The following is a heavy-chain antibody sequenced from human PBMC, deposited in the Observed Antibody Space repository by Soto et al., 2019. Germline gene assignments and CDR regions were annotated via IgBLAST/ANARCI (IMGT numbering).Heavy chain of an antibody. CDR3: ARRIAMAAVTLGADNWLDP. Sequence: QVRLQESGPGLVKPSETLSLTCSVSGDSVSRYHWNWVRQSPGQGLEWIGFVSTTAGTVYNPSLCTPVDVSLDTSKTKFSPTLTSVTAADTAVYYCARRIAMAAVTLGADNWLDPWGQGTLVVVSS. CDR2: VSTTAGT. D-gene: IGHD4-17*01. CDR1: GDSVSRYH. V-gene: IGHV4-4*08. J-gene: IGHJ5*02.